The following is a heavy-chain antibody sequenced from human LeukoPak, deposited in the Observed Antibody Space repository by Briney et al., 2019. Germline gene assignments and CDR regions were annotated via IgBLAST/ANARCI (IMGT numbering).Heavy chain of an antibody. V-gene: IGHV3-30*18. J-gene: IGHJ3*02. CDR2: ISYDGSNK. D-gene: IGHD6-19*01. CDR3: AKDGYSSGWFRGNAFDI. CDR1: GFTFSSYG. Sequence: GGSLRLSCAASGFTFSSYGMHWVRQAPGKGLEWVAVISYDGSNKYYADSVKGRFTISRDNSKNTLYLQMNSLRAEDTAVYYCAKDGYSSGWFRGNAFDIWGQGTMVTVSS.